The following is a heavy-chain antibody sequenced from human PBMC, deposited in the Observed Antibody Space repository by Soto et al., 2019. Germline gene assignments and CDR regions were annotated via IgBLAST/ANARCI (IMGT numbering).Heavy chain of an antibody. CDR2: LSIRILYI. V-gene: IGHV3-21*01. CDR3: ATEGRSFAFDI. D-gene: IGHD3-10*01. CDR1: GLTCRSYS. Sequence: PEGSTILSCATSGLTCRSYSINWVLQAPWKGMEWFSSLSIRILYIYYADSVKVLFTISRDNAKNSLYLQMNSLRADETAFYYCATEGRSFAFDIWGKGIMVTVS. J-gene: IGHJ3*02.